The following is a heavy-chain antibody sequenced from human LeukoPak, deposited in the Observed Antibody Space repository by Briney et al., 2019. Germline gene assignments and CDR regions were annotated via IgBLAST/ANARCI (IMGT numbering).Heavy chain of an antibody. V-gene: IGHV1-2*06. CDR1: GYTFTGYY. CDR3: ARDKSAVRFLEWLSNYYYYGMDV. CDR2: INPNSGGT. J-gene: IGHJ6*02. Sequence: GASVKVSCKASGYTFTGYYMHWVRQAPGQGLEWMGRINPNSGGTNYAQKFQGRVTMTRDTSISTAYMELSRLRSDDTAVYYCARDKSAVRFLEWLSNYYYYGMDVWGQGTTVTVSS. D-gene: IGHD3-3*01.